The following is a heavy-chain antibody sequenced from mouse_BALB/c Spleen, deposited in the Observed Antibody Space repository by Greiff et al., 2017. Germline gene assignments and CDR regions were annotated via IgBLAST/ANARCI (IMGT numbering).Heavy chain of an antibody. CDR1: GYTFTSYW. D-gene: IGHD1-1*02. V-gene: IGHV1-87*01. J-gene: IGHJ2*01. CDR3: ARGGLGT. Sequence: VKLMESGAELARPGASVKLSCKASGYTFTSYWMQWVKQRPGQGLEWIGAIYPGDGDTRYTQKFKGKATLTADKSSSTAYMQLSSLASEDSAVYYCARGGLGTWGQGTTLTVSS. CDR2: IYPGDGDT.